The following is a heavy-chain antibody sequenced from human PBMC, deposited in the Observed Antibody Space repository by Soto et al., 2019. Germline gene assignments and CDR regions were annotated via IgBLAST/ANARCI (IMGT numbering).Heavy chain of an antibody. CDR3: ARAATGSYHSAY. D-gene: IGHD3-10*01. Sequence: QVQLVQSGPEVKNPGASVRVSCVASGYAFTSYGVNWVRQAPGQGLEWMGGIAPHSGRTTYLPKFQGRVTMTADVSTNTAYIELRSLTSDDTGTYFCARAATGSYHSAYWGQGTVVTVSS. CDR2: IAPHSGRT. CDR1: GYAFTSYG. J-gene: IGHJ4*02. V-gene: IGHV1-18*04.